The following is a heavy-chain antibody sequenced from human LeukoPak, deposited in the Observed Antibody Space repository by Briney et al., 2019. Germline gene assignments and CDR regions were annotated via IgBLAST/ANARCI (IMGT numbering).Heavy chain of an antibody. D-gene: IGHD3-9*01. J-gene: IGHJ4*02. CDR2: ISGSGGST. V-gene: IGHV3-23*01. CDR3: AKWGDYDVLTGYYVSDY. Sequence: GGSLRLSCAAFGFTFSSYAMSWVRQAPGKGLEWVSAISGSGGSTYYADSVKGRFTISRDNSKNTVFLQMNSLRAEDTAVYYCAKWGDYDVLTGYYVSDYWGQGTLVTVSS. CDR1: GFTFSSYA.